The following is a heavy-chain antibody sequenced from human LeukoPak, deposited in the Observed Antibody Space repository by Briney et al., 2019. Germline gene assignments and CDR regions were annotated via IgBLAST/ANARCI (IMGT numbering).Heavy chain of an antibody. J-gene: IGHJ4*02. D-gene: IGHD3-9*01. CDR1: GYTFTTYG. Sequence: ASVKVSCKASGYTFTTYGITWVRQAPGQGLEWMGWINPNSGGTNYAQKFQGRVTMTRDTSISTAYMELSGLRSDDTAVYYCAREDLTGFDYWGQGTLVTVSS. V-gene: IGHV1-2*02. CDR2: INPNSGGT. CDR3: AREDLTGFDY.